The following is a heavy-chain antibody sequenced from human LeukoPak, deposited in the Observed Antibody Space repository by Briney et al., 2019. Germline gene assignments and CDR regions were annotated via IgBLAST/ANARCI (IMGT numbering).Heavy chain of an antibody. Sequence: PGGSLRLSCAASGSTVSSNYMSWVRQAPGKGLEWVSVIYSGGSTYYADSVKGRFTISRDNSKNTLYLQMNSLRAEDTAVYYCASSGSYSYYFDYWGQGTLVTVSS. CDR3: ASSGSYSYYFDY. J-gene: IGHJ4*02. CDR2: IYSGGST. CDR1: GSTVSSNY. V-gene: IGHV3-66*01. D-gene: IGHD1-26*01.